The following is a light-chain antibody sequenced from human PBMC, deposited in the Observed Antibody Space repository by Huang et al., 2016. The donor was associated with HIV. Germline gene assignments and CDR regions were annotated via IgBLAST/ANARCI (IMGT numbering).Light chain of an antibody. CDR2: GAS. V-gene: IGKV3-15*01. CDR3: QQYNSWPRT. Sequence: EMVMTQSPDTLSVSPGERVTLSCRASEGVSSNLAWYQQKPGQAPRLLIHGASTRVTGIPARFSGGGSETDFTLTIHSLQSEDLAVYYCQQYNSWPRTFGQGTKLEIK. CDR1: EGVSSN. J-gene: IGKJ2*01.